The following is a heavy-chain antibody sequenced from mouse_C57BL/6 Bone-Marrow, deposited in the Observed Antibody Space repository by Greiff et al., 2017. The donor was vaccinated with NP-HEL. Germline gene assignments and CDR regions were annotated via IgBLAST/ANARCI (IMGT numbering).Heavy chain of an antibody. CDR3: ARYYYYGSSYAGAYYAMDY. J-gene: IGHJ4*01. V-gene: IGHV1-69*01. D-gene: IGHD1-1*01. CDR1: GYTFTSYW. Sequence: QVQLQQSGAELVMPGASVKLSCKASGYTFTSYWMHWVKQRPGQGLEWIGEIDPSDSYTNYNQKFKGKSTLTVDKSSSTAYMQLSSLTSEDSAVYYCARYYYYGSSYAGAYYAMDYWGQGTSVTVSS. CDR2: IDPSDSYT.